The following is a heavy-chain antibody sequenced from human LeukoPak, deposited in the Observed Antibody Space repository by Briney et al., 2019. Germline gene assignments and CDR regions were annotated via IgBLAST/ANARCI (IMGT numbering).Heavy chain of an antibody. CDR3: AKDIGYYYDSSGYFHY. J-gene: IGHJ4*02. CDR1: GFTFDDYA. CDR2: ISWNSGSI. D-gene: IGHD3-22*01. V-gene: IGHV3-9*01. Sequence: GGSLRLSCAASGFTFDDYAMHWVRQAPGKGLEWVSGISWNSGSIGYAASVKGRFTISRDNAKNSLYLQMNSLRAEDTALYYCAKDIGYYYDSSGYFHYWGQGTLVTVSS.